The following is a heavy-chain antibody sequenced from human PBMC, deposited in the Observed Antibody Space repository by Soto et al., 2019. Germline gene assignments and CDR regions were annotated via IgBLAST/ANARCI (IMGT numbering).Heavy chain of an antibody. CDR2: INEDSSYI. CDR3: VRDFGWYFRSGYMDV. Sequence: GGSLRLSCAASVLDFSSYSMNWVRQAPGKGLEWVSSINEDSSYIYYAHSLRGRFTISRDNAKESLYLQMNSLRAEDTAVYYCVRDFGWYFRSGYMDVWGDGATVTVSS. J-gene: IGHJ6*03. D-gene: IGHD3-3*01. V-gene: IGHV3-21*01. CDR1: VLDFSSYS.